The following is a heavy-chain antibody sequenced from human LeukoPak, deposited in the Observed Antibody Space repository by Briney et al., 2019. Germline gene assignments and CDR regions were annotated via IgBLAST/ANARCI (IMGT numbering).Heavy chain of an antibody. CDR3: AKDSGRDLTIDY. CDR1: GFTFSSYA. D-gene: IGHD6-25*01. CDR2: ISGSGGST. Sequence: AGGSLRLSCAASGFTFSSYAMSWVRQAPGKGLEWVSAISGSGGSTYYADSVKGRFTISRDNSKNTLYLQMTSLGAEDTAQYYCAKDSGRDLTIDYWGQGTLVTVST. V-gene: IGHV3-23*01. J-gene: IGHJ4*02.